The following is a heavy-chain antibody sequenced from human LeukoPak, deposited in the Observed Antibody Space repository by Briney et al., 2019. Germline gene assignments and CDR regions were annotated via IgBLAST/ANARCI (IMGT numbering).Heavy chain of an antibody. CDR2: ISYDGSNK. J-gene: IGHJ4*02. V-gene: IGHV3-30*03. D-gene: IGHD3-10*01. CDR1: GFTFSSYG. Sequence: NPGGSLRLSCAASGFTFSSYGMHWVRQAPGKGLEWVAVISYDGSNKYYADSVKGRFTISRDNSKNTLYLQMNSLRAEDTAVYYCARDLFGMVRGPYFDYWGQGTLVTVSS. CDR3: ARDLFGMVRGPYFDY.